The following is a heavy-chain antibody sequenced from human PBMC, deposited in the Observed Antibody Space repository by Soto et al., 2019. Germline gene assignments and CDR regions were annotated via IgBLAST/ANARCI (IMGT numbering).Heavy chain of an antibody. Sequence: QVQLVQSGAEVKKTGASLKVSCKASGYTFTRYDLNWVRQATGQGLEWMGWMNPNSGNTGYAQKFQCRVTMTRNTSISTAYMELSSLRSEDTAVYYCARTLDIVVVRAAPIPFYPWGQGTLVTVSS. D-gene: IGHD2-2*03. CDR3: ARTLDIVVVRAAPIPFYP. J-gene: IGHJ5*02. CDR2: MNPNSGNT. CDR1: GYTFTRYD. V-gene: IGHV1-8*01.